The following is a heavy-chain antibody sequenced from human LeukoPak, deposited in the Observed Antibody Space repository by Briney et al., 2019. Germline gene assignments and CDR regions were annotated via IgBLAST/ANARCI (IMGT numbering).Heavy chain of an antibody. J-gene: IGHJ4*02. Sequence: SVKVSCKASGGTFSSYAISWVRQAPGQGLEWMGGIIPIFGTANYAQKFQGRVTITADESTSTAYMELSSLRSEDTAVYYCASDKEWFGEFTPFDYWGQGTLVTVSS. CDR3: ASDKEWFGEFTPFDY. CDR2: IIPIFGTA. D-gene: IGHD3-10*01. V-gene: IGHV1-69*13. CDR1: GGTFSSYA.